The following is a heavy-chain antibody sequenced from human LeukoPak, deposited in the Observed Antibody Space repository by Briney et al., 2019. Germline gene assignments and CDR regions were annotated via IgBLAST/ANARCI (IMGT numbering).Heavy chain of an antibody. CDR2: TNTDGSST. CDR3: VPSDSSGLD. V-gene: IGHV3-74*01. CDR1: GITFSHYW. Sequence: GGSLRLSCEASGITFSHYWMHWARQAPGEGLVWVSRTNTDGSSTSYMDSVKGRFTISRDNAKNTIYLQMNSLRAEDTAVYYCVPSDSSGLDWGQGTLVTVSS. J-gene: IGHJ4*02. D-gene: IGHD3-22*01.